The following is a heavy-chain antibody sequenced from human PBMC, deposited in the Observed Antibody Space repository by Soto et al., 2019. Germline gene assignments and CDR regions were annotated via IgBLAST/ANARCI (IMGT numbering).Heavy chain of an antibody. Sequence: QLQLQESGPGLVKPSETLSLTCTVSGDSISSSTSYWSWIRQPPGKGLEWIGNIYYSGRTSYNPSLKSRVTVSVDTSNNQFSLRLNSVTAADTAVYFCARHLAVATDRSIDYWGQGTLVTVSS. CDR3: ARHLAVATDRSIDY. J-gene: IGHJ4*02. D-gene: IGHD6-19*01. CDR2: IYYSGRT. V-gene: IGHV4-39*01. CDR1: GDSISSSTSY.